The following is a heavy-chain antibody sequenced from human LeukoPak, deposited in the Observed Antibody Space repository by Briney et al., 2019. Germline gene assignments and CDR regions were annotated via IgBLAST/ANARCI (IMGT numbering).Heavy chain of an antibody. CDR1: GFTFSSYA. J-gene: IGHJ6*02. CDR2: ISSSGGGT. CDR3: GKRELWHGSGEDA. V-gene: IGHV3-23*01. Sequence: GSLRLSCAASGFTFSSYAMSWVRQAPGKGLEWVSVISSSGGGTYYAESVKGRFSISRDNSKNTLYLQMHSLRAEDTAVYYCGKRELWHGSGEDAWGQGTTVTVSS. D-gene: IGHD3-10*01.